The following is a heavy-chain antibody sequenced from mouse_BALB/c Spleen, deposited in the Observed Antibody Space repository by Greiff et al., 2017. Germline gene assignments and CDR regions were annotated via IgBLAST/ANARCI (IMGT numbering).Heavy chain of an antibody. CDR1: GYTFTSYW. V-gene: IGHV1-5*01. CDR2: IYPGNSDT. Sequence: DVQLVESGTVLARPGASVKMSCKASGYTFTSYWMHWVTQRPGQGLEWIGAIYPGNSDTSYNQKFKGKAKLTAVTSTSTAYMELSSLTNEDSAVYYCTRSGNYEGGAMDYWGQGTSVTVSS. CDR3: TRSGNYEGGAMDY. J-gene: IGHJ4*01. D-gene: IGHD2-1*01.